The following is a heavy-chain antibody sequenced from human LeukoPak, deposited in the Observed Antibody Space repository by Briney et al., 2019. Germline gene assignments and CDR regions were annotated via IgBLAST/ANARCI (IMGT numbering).Heavy chain of an antibody. CDR2: IYHTGTT. J-gene: IGHJ4*02. D-gene: IGHD6-6*01. V-gene: IGHV4-39*01. Sequence: SETLSLTCTVSGGSISSGGYYWSWIRQPPGKGLEWIGTIYHTGTTYYNPSLKSRVTISVDTSKNQFSLRLSSVTAADTAVYYCARGTGSYSSSADYWGQGTLVTVSS. CDR3: ARGTGSYSSSADY. CDR1: GGSISSGGYY.